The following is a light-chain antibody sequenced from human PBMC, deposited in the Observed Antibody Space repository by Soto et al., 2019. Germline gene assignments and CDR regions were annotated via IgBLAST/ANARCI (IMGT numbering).Light chain of an antibody. CDR1: QSVSSSY. V-gene: IGKV3-11*01. CDR3: QLRSNLPPT. J-gene: IGKJ5*01. CDR2: GAS. Sequence: EIVLTQTPGTLSLSPGERATLSCRASQSVSSSYLAWYQQKPGQAPRLLIYGASNRATGIPARFSGSGSGTDFTLTISSLEPEDFAVYYCQLRSNLPPTFGQGALLEIK.